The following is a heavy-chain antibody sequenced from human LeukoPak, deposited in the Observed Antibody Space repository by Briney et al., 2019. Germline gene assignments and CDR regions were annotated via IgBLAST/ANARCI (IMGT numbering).Heavy chain of an antibody. V-gene: IGHV4-34*01. CDR3: ARGYGFGDSPVVYYFDY. CDR2: INHSGST. CDR1: GGSLSGYY. D-gene: IGHD3-10*01. Sequence: SETLSLTCAVYGGSLSGYYWSWIRQPPGKGLEWIGEINHSGSTNYNPSLKSRVTISVDTSKNQFSLKLSSVTAADTAVYYCARGYGFGDSPVVYYFDYWGQGTLVTVSS. J-gene: IGHJ4*02.